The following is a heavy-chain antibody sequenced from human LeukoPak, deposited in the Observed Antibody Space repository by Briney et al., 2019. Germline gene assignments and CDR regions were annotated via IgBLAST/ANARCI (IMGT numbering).Heavy chain of an antibody. CDR1: GFTFSTSW. D-gene: IGHD5-12*01. J-gene: IGHJ4*02. CDR2: IKEDGSEE. CDR3: ARGYSGYEFGY. V-gene: IGHV3-7*04. Sequence: PGGSLRLSCAASGFTFSTSWMNWVRQAPGKGLEWVANIKEDGSEEYYVDSVKGRFTISRDNARKSLYLQMNSLRVEDTAVYYCARGYSGYEFGYWGQGTLVTVSS.